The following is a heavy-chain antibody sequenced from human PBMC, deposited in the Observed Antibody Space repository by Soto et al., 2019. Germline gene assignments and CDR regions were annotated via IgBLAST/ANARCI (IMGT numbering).Heavy chain of an antibody. CDR1: GGSFSGYY. V-gene: IGHV4-34*01. D-gene: IGHD6-13*01. CDR3: ARVPIAAAEGWFDP. J-gene: IGHJ5*02. CDR2: INHSGST. Sequence: PSETLSLTCAVYGGSFSGYYWSWIRQPPGKGLEWIGEINHSGSTNYNPSLKSRVTISVDTSKNQFSLKLSSVTAADTAVYYCARVPIAAAEGWFDPWGQGTLVTVSS.